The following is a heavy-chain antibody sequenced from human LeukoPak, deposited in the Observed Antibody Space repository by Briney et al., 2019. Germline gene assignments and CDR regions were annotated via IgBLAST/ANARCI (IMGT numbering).Heavy chain of an antibody. CDR1: GFAFSNYW. CDR3: ARANWGSVDY. Sequence: GGSLRLSCVASGFAFSNYWMSWVRQPPGKGLEWVANINQDGSETYYVDSVKGRFTISRDNGKNSLYLQMNSLRAEDTAVYYCARANWGSVDYWGQGTLVPVSS. V-gene: IGHV3-7*01. J-gene: IGHJ4*02. CDR2: INQDGSET. D-gene: IGHD7-27*01.